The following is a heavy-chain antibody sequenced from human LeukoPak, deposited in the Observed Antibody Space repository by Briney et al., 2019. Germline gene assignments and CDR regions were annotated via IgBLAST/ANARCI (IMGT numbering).Heavy chain of an antibody. V-gene: IGHV1-2*02. J-gene: IGHJ4*02. CDR1: GYTFTGYY. Sequence: GASVKVSCKASGYTFTGYYMHWVRQAPGQGLEWMGWINPNSGGTNYAQKFQGRVTMTRDTSISTAYMELSRLRSDDTAVYYCAKMVREFYTISYYFDYWGQGTLVTVSS. CDR3: AKMVREFYTISYYFDY. D-gene: IGHD2-8*01. CDR2: INPNSGGT.